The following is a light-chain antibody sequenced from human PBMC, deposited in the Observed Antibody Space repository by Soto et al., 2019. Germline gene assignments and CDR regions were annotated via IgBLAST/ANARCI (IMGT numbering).Light chain of an antibody. CDR1: SSDVGDNY. J-gene: IGLJ1*01. V-gene: IGLV2-8*01. CDR2: EVT. Sequence: QSALAQPPSASGSPVQSGTISCTGTSSDVGDNYVSWYQQHLGKAPKLIIYEVTLRPSVVPDRFSGSKSGNTASLTVSGLQADDEADYYCSAYAGSNTFVFGTGTTLTV. CDR3: SAYAGSNTFV.